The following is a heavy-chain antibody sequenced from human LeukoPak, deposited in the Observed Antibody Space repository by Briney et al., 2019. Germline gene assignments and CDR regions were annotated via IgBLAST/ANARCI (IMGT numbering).Heavy chain of an antibody. V-gene: IGHV3-23*01. Sequence: GGSLRLSCAASGFTFSNFAMSWVRQAPGKGLEWVSAISSSGGTTYYADSVKGRFTISRDNSKNTLYLQMNSLRAEDTAVYYCAKGARSFDFWSGPEDYWGQGTLVTVSS. CDR3: AKGARSFDFWSGPEDY. CDR2: ISSSGGTT. J-gene: IGHJ4*02. CDR1: GFTFSNFA. D-gene: IGHD3-3*01.